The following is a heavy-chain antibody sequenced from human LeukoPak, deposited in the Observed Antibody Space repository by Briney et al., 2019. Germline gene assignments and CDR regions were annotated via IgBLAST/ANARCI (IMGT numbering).Heavy chain of an antibody. CDR3: ARITLLRGVIKREIDY. V-gene: IGHV3-21*05. CDR1: GFTFNSYE. J-gene: IGHJ4*02. CDR2: ISSSSNYI. Sequence: GGSLRLSCAASGFTFNSYEMNWVRQAPGKGLEWVSYISSSSNYIYYADSVKGRFTISRDNAKNSLYLQMNSLRAEDTAVYYCARITLLRGVIKREIDYWGQGTLVTVSS. D-gene: IGHD3-10*01.